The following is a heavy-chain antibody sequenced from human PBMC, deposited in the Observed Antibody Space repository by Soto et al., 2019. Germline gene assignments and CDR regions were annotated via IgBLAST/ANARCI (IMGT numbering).Heavy chain of an antibody. CDR3: ARHPGRTGTTKKYYGMDV. CDR1: GGSISSSSYY. D-gene: IGHD1-1*01. CDR2: IYYSGST. Sequence: PSETLSLTCTVSGGSISSSSYYWGWIRQPPGKGLEWIGSIYYSGSTYYNPSLKSRVTISVDTSKNQFSLKLSSVTAADTAVYYCARHPGRTGTTKKYYGMDVWGQGTTVTVSS. J-gene: IGHJ6*02. V-gene: IGHV4-39*01.